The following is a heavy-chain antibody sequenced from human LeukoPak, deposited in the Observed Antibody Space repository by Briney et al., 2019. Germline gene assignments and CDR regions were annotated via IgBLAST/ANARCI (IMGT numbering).Heavy chain of an antibody. Sequence: RGSLRLSCAASGFTFSSYSMNWVRQAPGEGLEWVSYISSSSSTIYYADSVKGRFTISRNNAKNSLYLQMNSLRAEDTAVYYCASLYRYGFGGEFDYWGQGTLVTVSS. V-gene: IGHV3-48*01. CDR2: ISSSSSTI. CDR3: ASLYRYGFGGEFDY. D-gene: IGHD5-18*01. CDR1: GFTFSSYS. J-gene: IGHJ4*02.